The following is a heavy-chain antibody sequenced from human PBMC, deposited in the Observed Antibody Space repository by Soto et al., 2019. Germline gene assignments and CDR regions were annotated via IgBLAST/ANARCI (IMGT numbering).Heavy chain of an antibody. J-gene: IGHJ6*01. CDR3: ARGLGPMDV. CDR1: GGSFSGYY. CDR2: INHSGST. D-gene: IGHD1-26*01. Sequence: SETLSLTCAVYGGSFSGYYWSLIRQPPGKGLEWIGEINHSGSTNYNPSLKSRVTISVDTSKNQFSLKLSSVTAADTAVYYCARGLGPMDVWGQGTTVTVYS. V-gene: IGHV4-34*01.